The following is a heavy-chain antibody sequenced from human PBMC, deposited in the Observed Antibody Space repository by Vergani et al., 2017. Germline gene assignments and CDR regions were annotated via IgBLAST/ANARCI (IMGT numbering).Heavy chain of an antibody. CDR1: GFTFSSYA. CDR2: IYSGGSST. CDR3: AKHVDTAMVTPYFDY. D-gene: IGHD5-18*01. V-gene: IGHV3-23*03. J-gene: IGHJ4*02. Sequence: EVQLLESGGGLVQPGGSLRLSCEASGFTFSSYAMSWVRQAPGKGLEWVSVIYSGGSSTYYADSVKGRFTISRDNSKNTLYLQMNSLRAEDTAVYYCAKHVDTAMVTPYFDYWGQGTLVTVSS.